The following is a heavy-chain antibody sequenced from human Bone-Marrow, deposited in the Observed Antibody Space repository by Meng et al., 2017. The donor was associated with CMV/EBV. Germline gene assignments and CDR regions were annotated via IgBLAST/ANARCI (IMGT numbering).Heavy chain of an antibody. CDR1: GFTFSSYW. D-gene: IGHD2-8*01. CDR2: ISSSGSTI. CDR3: AREGYCTNGVCYRGLGAFNI. Sequence: GESLKISCSASGFTFSSYWMSWVRQAPGKGLEWVSYISSSGSTIYYADSVKGRFTISRDNAKNSLYLQMNSLRAEDTAVYYCAREGYCTNGVCYRGLGAFNIWGQGTMVTVSS. V-gene: IGHV3-48*03. J-gene: IGHJ3*02.